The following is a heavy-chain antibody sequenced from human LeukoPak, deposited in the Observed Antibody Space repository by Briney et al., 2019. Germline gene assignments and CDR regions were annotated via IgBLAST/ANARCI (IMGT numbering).Heavy chain of an antibody. Sequence: GGSLRLSCAASGFTFSSYGMHWVRQAPSKGLEWVAFIRYDGSNKYYADSVKGRFTISRDNSKNTLYLQMNSLRAEDTAVYYCARERAVGWELIDYWGQGTLVTVSS. V-gene: IGHV3-30*02. CDR1: GFTFSSYG. CDR3: ARERAVGWELIDY. CDR2: IRYDGSNK. D-gene: IGHD6-19*01. J-gene: IGHJ4*02.